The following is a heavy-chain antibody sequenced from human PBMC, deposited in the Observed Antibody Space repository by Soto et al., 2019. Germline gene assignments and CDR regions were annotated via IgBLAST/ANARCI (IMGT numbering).Heavy chain of an antibody. Sequence: SQNRPLTCTGSGGSISSGDYYWCWIRLPPGKGLEWIGYIYYSGSTYHNPSLKSRVTISVDTSKNQFSLKLSSVTAADTAVYYCARDNHYSGANWFDPWGQGTLVTVS. V-gene: IGHV4-30-4*01. D-gene: IGHD2-15*01. CDR2: IYYSGST. CDR3: ARDNHYSGANWFDP. J-gene: IGHJ5*02. CDR1: GGSISSGDYY.